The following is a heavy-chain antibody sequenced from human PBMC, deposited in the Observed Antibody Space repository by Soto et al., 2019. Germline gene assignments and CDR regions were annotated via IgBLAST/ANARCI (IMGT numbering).Heavy chain of an antibody. Sequence: GAPVKVSCKASGYTFTGYYMHWLRQAPGQGLEWMGWINPNSGGTNYAQKFQGWVTMTRDTSISTAYMELSRLRSDDTAVYYCARERRITIFGVVRSDGMAVWGQGTTVTVSS. V-gene: IGHV1-2*04. D-gene: IGHD3-3*01. CDR3: ARERRITIFGVVRSDGMAV. CDR2: INPNSGGT. J-gene: IGHJ6*02. CDR1: GYTFTGYY.